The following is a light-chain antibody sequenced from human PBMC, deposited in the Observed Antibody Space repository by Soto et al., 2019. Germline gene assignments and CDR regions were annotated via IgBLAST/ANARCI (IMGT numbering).Light chain of an antibody. Sequence: DIQMTQTPSSLSASVGDRVTITCRASQSISRYVHWYQHKRGKAPKLLIYDASSLQSGVPSRFSGSGSGTDFTLTISSLEPEDFATYYCQESYSTPLWTFGQGTKVEIK. CDR1: QSISRY. J-gene: IGKJ1*01. CDR3: QESYSTPLWT. CDR2: DAS. V-gene: IGKV1-39*01.